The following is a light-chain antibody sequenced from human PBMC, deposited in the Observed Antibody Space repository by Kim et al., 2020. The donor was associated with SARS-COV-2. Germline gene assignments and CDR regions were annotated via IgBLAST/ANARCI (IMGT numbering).Light chain of an antibody. Sequence: RRQTASIACSGYKLRDKSVSWYQQEPGQAPGVVIYQDNQRPSGIPGRFSGSNSGNTATLTISGTQAMDEADYYCQAWDSSTHNYVFGAGTKVTVL. V-gene: IGLV3-1*01. J-gene: IGLJ1*01. CDR1: KLRDKS. CDR3: QAWDSSTHNYV. CDR2: QDN.